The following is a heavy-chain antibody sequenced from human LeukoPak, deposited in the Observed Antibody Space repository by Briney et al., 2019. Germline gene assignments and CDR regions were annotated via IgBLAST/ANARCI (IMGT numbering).Heavy chain of an antibody. V-gene: IGHV1-2*02. Sequence: GASVKVSCKASGYTFTGYYMHWVRQAPGQGLEWMGWINPNSGGTNYAQKFQGRVTMTRDTSISTAYMELSRLRSDDTAVYYCASAEGVLQLGYCSGGSCSWGQGTLVTVSS. CDR3: ASAEGVLQLGYCSGGSCS. D-gene: IGHD2-15*01. J-gene: IGHJ5*02. CDR2: INPNSGGT. CDR1: GYTFTGYY.